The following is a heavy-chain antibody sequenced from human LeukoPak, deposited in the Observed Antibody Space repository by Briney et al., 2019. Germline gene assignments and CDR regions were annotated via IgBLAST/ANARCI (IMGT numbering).Heavy chain of an antibody. CDR3: ASLPTVYSRGYLAL. D-gene: IGHD3-22*01. Sequence: SGTLSLTCAVSGGSISSSNWWTWVRQPPGKGLEWIGEIYYSGTTKYNPSLKSRATISVDMSKNQFSLKLSSVTAADTAVYYCASLPTVYSRGYLALWGQGTLVTVSS. CDR2: IYYSGTT. CDR1: GGSISSSNW. V-gene: IGHV4-4*02. J-gene: IGHJ4*02.